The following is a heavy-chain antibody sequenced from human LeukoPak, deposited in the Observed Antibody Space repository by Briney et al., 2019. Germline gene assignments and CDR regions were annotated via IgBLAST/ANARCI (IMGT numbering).Heavy chain of an antibody. V-gene: IGHV3-30*18. Sequence: GGSLRLSCAASGFTFSSYGMHLVRQAPGKGLEWVAVISYDGSNKYYADSVKGRFTISRDNSKNTLYLQMNSLRAEDTAVYYCAKDGSRGYYYYMDVWGKGTTVTVSS. CDR1: GFTFSSYG. D-gene: IGHD6-13*01. CDR2: ISYDGSNK. CDR3: AKDGSRGYYYYMDV. J-gene: IGHJ6*03.